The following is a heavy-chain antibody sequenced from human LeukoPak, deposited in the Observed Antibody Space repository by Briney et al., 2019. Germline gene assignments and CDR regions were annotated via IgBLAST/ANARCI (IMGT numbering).Heavy chain of an antibody. CDR3: AESRGSNMFIDY. V-gene: IGHV4-59*01. CDR1: VGSTSPYY. D-gene: IGHD3-16*01. Sequence: SETLSLTCTLSVGSTSPYYWSWSRPPPGKGVEWLGYIYYIGDTDYNPSLTNRVAISVATSKNQFSLNLNCLAAAATPVSYFAESRGSNMFIDYWGQGTLVTVSS. J-gene: IGHJ4*02. CDR2: IYYIGDT.